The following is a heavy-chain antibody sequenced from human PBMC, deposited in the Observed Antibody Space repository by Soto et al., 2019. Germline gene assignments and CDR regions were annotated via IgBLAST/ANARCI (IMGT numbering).Heavy chain of an antibody. D-gene: IGHD3-3*01. CDR2: IYYSGST. J-gene: IGHJ4*02. V-gene: IGHV4-39*01. Sequence: SETLSLTCTVSGGSISSSSYYWGWIRQPPGKGLEWIGSIYYSGSTYYNPSLKSRVTISVDTSKNQFSLKLSSVTATDTAVYYCARRGYDFWSGYYNYWGQGTLVTVSS. CDR1: GGSISSSSYY. CDR3: ARRGYDFWSGYYNY.